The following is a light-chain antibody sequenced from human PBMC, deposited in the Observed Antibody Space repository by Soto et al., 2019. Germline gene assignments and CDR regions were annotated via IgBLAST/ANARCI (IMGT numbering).Light chain of an antibody. Sequence: QSVLTQPPSVSAAPGQKVTISCSGSDSNIGNHYVSWYRQLPGTAPKLLIYDDNQRPSGIPDRFSGSKSGTSATLGITGLQTGDEADYYCGTWDSSLTAVVFGGGTKLTV. CDR3: GTWDSSLTAVV. J-gene: IGLJ2*01. V-gene: IGLV1-51*01. CDR1: DSNIGNHY. CDR2: DDN.